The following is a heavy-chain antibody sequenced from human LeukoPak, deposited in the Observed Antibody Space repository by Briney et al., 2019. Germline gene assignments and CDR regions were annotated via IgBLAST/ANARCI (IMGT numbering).Heavy chain of an antibody. Sequence: GGSLRLSCEASGFTFSTYGIYWVRQAPGKGLEWVAIISYDGSNKYYADSVKGRFTISRDNSKNTLYLQMNSLRAEDTAMYYCAAYNWNSVYDYWGQGTLVTVSS. CDR1: GFTFSTYG. CDR3: AAYNWNSVYDY. CDR2: ISYDGSNK. V-gene: IGHV3-30*03. J-gene: IGHJ4*02. D-gene: IGHD1-7*01.